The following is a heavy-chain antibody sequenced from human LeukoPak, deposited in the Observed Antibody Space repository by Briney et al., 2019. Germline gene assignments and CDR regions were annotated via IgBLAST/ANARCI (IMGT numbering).Heavy chain of an antibody. CDR2: IYYSGST. CDR1: GGSISSSSYY. D-gene: IGHD1-26*01. J-gene: IGHJ5*02. Sequence: PSETLSLTCTVSGGSISSSSYYWGWIRQPPGKGLEWIGSIYYSGSTYYNPSLKSRVTISVDTSKNQFSLKLSSVTAADTAVYYCARDYGELALRKGWFDPWGQGTLVTVSS. V-gene: IGHV4-39*02. CDR3: ARDYGELALRKGWFDP.